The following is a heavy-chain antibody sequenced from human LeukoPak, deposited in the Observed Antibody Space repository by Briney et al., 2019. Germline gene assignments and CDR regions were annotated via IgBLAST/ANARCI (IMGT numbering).Heavy chain of an antibody. CDR2: INHSGST. V-gene: IGHV4-34*01. J-gene: IGHJ5*02. Sequence: SETLSLTCAVYGGSFSGYYWSWIRQPPGKGLEWIGEINHSGSTNYNPSLKSRVTISVDTSKNQFSLKLSSVTAADTAVYYCARLGYGNGRVNWFDPWGQGNLVTVSS. CDR3: ARLGYGNGRVNWFDP. D-gene: IGHD5-18*01. CDR1: GGSFSGYY.